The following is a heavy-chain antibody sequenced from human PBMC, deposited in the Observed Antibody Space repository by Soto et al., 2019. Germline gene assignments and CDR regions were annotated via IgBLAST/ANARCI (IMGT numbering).Heavy chain of an antibody. CDR3: AKHETSNWFDP. CDR2: ISGSGGST. V-gene: IGHV3-23*01. Sequence: EVQLLESGGGLVQPGGSLRLSCAASGFTFSSYTMSWVRQAPGKGLEWVSVISGSGGSTFYADSVKGRFTISRDNSKNTLYLQMNSLRAEDTAVYYCAKHETSNWFDPWGQGTLVTVSS. CDR1: GFTFSSYT. J-gene: IGHJ5*02.